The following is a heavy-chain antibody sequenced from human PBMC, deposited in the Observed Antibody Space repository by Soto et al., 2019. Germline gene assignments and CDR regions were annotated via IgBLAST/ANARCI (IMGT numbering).Heavy chain of an antibody. V-gene: IGHV1-69*01. CDR3: ARPDEGGYSSDHHYYYALDV. D-gene: IGHD3-22*01. CDR1: GASFTRYS. Sequence: QVHLLKSGAEVKKPGSSVKVSCTASGASFTRYSLSWVRQAPGQGLEWVGGIVPIFGITNYAQRFQGRVKITADESTKTASMELSSLSSDDTAVYYCARPDEGGYSSDHHYYYALDVWGQGTSVTVTS. J-gene: IGHJ6*02. CDR2: IVPIFGIT.